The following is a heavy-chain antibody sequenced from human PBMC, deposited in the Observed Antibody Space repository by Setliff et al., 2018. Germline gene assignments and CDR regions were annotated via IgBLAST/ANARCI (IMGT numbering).Heavy chain of an antibody. CDR1: GYSISSSSYY. CDR2: IYYSGST. D-gene: IGHD1-1*01. V-gene: IGHV4-39*01. J-gene: IGHJ4*02. CDR3: ARLSQGDGYNYRYYFDY. Sequence: SETLSLTCTVSGYSISSSSYYWGWIRQPPGKGLEWIGSIYYSGSTYYNPSLKSRVTISVDTSKNQFSLKLSSVTVADTAVYYCARLSQGDGYNYRYYFDYWGQGTLVTVSS.